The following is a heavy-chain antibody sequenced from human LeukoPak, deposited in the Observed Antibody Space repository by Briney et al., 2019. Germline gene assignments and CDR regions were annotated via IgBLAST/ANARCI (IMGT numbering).Heavy chain of an antibody. CDR3: AGGTGFIIKD. CDR2: IKQDGSEK. D-gene: IGHD3-9*01. J-gene: IGHJ4*02. V-gene: IGHV3-7*03. CDR1: GFTFSLYW. Sequence: QSGGSLGLSCAASGFTFSLYWMNWVRRAPGKGLEWVANIKQDGSEKNYVDSVKGRFTISRDNAKNSLYLQMNNLRVEDTAMYYCAGGTGFIIKDWGQGTLVTVSS.